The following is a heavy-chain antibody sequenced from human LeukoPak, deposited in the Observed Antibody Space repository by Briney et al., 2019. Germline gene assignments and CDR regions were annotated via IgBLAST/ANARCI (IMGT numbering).Heavy chain of an antibody. CDR3: ARDKGGSYSNWFDP. V-gene: IGHV1-69*04. D-gene: IGHD1-26*01. Sequence: SVKVSCKASGYTFTGYYIHWVRQAPGQGLEWMGRIIPILGIANYAQKFQGRVTITADKSTSTAYMELSSLRSEDTAVYYCARDKGGSYSNWFDPWGQGTLVTVSS. CDR1: GYTFTGYY. CDR2: IIPILGIA. J-gene: IGHJ5*02.